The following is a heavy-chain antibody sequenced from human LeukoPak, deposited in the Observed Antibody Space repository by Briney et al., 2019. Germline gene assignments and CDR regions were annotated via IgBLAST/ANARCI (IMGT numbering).Heavy chain of an antibody. V-gene: IGHV3-72*01. J-gene: IGHJ4*02. CDR1: GFTFSDHY. Sequence: PGGSLRLSCAASGFTFSDHYMDWVRQAPGKGLEWVGRTRNKVNSYTTEYAASVKGRFTISRDDSKNLLYLQMNSLKTEDTAVYYRATGLTGTIDYWRQGTLVTVSS. D-gene: IGHD1-7*01. CDR2: TRNKVNSYTT. CDR3: ATGLTGTIDY.